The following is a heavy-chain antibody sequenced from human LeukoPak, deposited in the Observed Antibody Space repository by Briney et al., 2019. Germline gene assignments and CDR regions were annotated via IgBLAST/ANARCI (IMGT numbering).Heavy chain of an antibody. CDR3: ARGFRDNWNDGNTFDI. J-gene: IGHJ3*02. V-gene: IGHV4-59*01. Sequence: SETLSLTCSVSGGSITSYYWSWIRQPPGKGLEWIGYIYYTGNTNYNPSLKSRVTVSVDTSKNQFSLKLSSVTAADTAVYYCARGFRDNWNDGNTFDIWGQGTMVIVSS. CDR1: GGSITSYY. D-gene: IGHD1-20*01. CDR2: IYYTGNT.